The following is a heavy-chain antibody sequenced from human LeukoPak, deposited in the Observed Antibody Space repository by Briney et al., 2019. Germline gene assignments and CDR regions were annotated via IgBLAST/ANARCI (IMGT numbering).Heavy chain of an antibody. CDR3: ARRDSGSLLEPFDY. CDR2: INQDGSES. CDR1: GFIFSSYC. Sequence: GGSLRLSCAASGFIFSSYCMTWVRQAPGKGLEWVANINQDGSESFYVDSVKGRFTISRDNAKTSLYLHMNSLRAEDTAVYYCARRDSGSLLEPFDYWGQGTLVTVSS. D-gene: IGHD1-26*01. V-gene: IGHV3-7*01. J-gene: IGHJ4*02.